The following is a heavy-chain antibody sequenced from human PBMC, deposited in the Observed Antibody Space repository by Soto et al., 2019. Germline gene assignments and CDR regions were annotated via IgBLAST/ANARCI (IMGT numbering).Heavy chain of an antibody. V-gene: IGHV5-51*01. CDR1: GYSFTSYW. CDR2: IYPGDSDT. D-gene: IGHD3-10*01. J-gene: IGHJ6*02. CDR3: AGGGVRGVITRTRDYYGMDV. Sequence: PGEGLRISSMGSGYSFTSYWIAWVRQMPGKGLEWMGIIYPGDSDTRYSPSFQGQVTISADKSISTAYLQWSSLKASDTAMYYCAGGGVRGVITRTRDYYGMDVWGQGTTVPVS.